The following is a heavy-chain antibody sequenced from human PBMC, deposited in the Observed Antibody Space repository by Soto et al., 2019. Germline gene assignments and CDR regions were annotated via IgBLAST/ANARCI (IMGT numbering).Heavy chain of an antibody. J-gene: IGHJ4*02. Sequence: EVQLLESGGGLVQPGGSLRLSCVVSGFTFSSYAMSWVRQAPGKGLEWVSTISGSLGSTYYADPVQGRFTISRDNSKNTLYLQMDSLRAEDTAVYYCASRSATVLSLTYWGPGTQVTVSS. CDR3: ASRSATVLSLTY. CDR2: ISGSLGST. D-gene: IGHD4-17*01. CDR1: GFTFSSYA. V-gene: IGHV3-23*01.